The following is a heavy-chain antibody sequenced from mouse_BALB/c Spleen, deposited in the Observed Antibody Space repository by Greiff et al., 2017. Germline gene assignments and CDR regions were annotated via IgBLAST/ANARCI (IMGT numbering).Heavy chain of an antibody. CDR2: IYPGSGST. D-gene: IGHD2-4*01. Sequence: VKLVESGPELVKPGASVKMSCKASGYTFTDYVISWVKQRTGQGLEWIGEIYPGSGSTYYNEKFKGKATLTADKSSNTAYMQLSSLTSEDSAVYFCARGGITTGAWFAYWGQGTLVTVSA. CDR3: ARGGITTGAWFAY. CDR1: GYTFTDYV. J-gene: IGHJ3*01. V-gene: IGHV1-77*01.